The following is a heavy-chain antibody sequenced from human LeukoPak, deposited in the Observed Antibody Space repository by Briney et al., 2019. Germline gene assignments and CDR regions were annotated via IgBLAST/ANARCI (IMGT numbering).Heavy chain of an antibody. J-gene: IGHJ4*02. Sequence: SVKDSCKASGFTFTSSTIQWVRQARGQRLEWIGWIVVGSGNTNYAQKFQERVIITRDMSTTTVYMELSSLRSEDTAVYYCARDLDSSSWYLDYWGQGTLVTVSS. CDR3: ARDLDSSSWYLDY. CDR2: IVVGSGNT. CDR1: GFTFTSST. V-gene: IGHV1-58*02. D-gene: IGHD6-13*01.